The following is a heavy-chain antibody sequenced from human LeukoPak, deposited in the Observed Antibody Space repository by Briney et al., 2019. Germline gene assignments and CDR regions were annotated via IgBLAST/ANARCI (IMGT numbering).Heavy chain of an antibody. CDR3: ARGPEFVDRFDYFDY. CDR2: IKQDGSQ. CDR1: GFTFSRQW. Sequence: GGSLRLACAASGFTFSRQWMGWVRQAPGKGLEWVASIKQDGSQYYVDSVKGRFFISRENAKNSVSLQMNSLRGEDTAVYYCARGPEFVDRFDYFDYWGQGTLVTVS. D-gene: IGHD3-10*01. V-gene: IGHV3-7*01. J-gene: IGHJ4*02.